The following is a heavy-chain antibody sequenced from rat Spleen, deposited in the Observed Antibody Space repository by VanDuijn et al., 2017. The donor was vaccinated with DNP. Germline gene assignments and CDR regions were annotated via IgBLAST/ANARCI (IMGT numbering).Heavy chain of an antibody. D-gene: IGHD1-1*01. V-gene: IGHV1-43*01. CDR3: GSYDYRDWFAN. J-gene: IGHJ3*01. CDR1: GYTFTYYY. CDR2: VNMGSGDT. Sequence: QVQLQQSGAELAKPDSSVKISCKASGYTFTYYYIGWIKQTTGQGLEYIAYVNMGSGDTNYNEKFKGKTTLTVDRSSSTAFMQLSSLTPDDSAVYYCGSYDYRDWFANWGQGTLVTVSS.